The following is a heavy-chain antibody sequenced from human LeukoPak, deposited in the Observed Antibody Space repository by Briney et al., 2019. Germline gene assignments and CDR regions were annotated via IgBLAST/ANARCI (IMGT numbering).Heavy chain of an antibody. Sequence: PGGSLRLSCTASGFTFGDYAMSWVRQAPGKGLEWVGFIRSKANDETTEYAASVKGRFTISRDDSKSIAYPQMNSLKTEDTAVYYCTRTGRWLQPYWGQGTLVTVSS. CDR1: GFTFGDYA. J-gene: IGHJ4*02. V-gene: IGHV3-49*04. D-gene: IGHD5-24*01. CDR3: TRTGRWLQPY. CDR2: IRSKANDETT.